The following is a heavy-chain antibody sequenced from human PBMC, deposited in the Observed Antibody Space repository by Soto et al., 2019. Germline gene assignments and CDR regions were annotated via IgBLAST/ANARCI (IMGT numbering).Heavy chain of an antibody. CDR1: GYKFTGYW. CDR3: MRSSGMDV. CDR2: IFPGDSDT. V-gene: IGHV5-51*01. Sequence: PGESLKISCKAFGYKFTGYWIGWVRQMPGKGLEWMGIIFPGDSDTRYSPSFQGQVTISVDKSITTAYLQWNRLKASDTAIYYCMRSSGMDVWGQGTTVTVSS. J-gene: IGHJ6*02.